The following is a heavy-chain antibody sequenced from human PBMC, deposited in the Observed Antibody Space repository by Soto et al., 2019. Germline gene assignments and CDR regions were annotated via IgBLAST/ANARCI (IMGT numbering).Heavy chain of an antibody. D-gene: IGHD3-10*01. CDR3: AKRRFGEGGPYS. CDR2: IDISGGST. V-gene: IGHV3-23*01. Sequence: EVQLLESGGGLVQPGGSLRLSCAASGVTFSSYAMSWVRQAPGKGLEWVSTIDISGGSTLYADSVKGRFTISRDNSKNTLYLQMNSLRAEDTAVYYCAKRRFGEGGPYSWGQGALVTVSS. J-gene: IGHJ4*02. CDR1: GVTFSSYA.